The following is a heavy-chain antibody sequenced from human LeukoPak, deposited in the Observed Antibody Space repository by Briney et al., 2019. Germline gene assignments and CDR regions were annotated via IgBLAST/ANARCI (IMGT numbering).Heavy chain of an antibody. Sequence: TGGSLRLSCAASGFTFSSYGMHWVRQAPGKGLEWVSCISGTGGGTYYADSVKGRFTISRENSKNTLYLQINSLRAEDTAVYYCAKDLSGRYSIDAFDIWGQGTMVTVSS. CDR3: AKDLSGRYSIDAFDI. V-gene: IGHV3-23*01. CDR2: ISGTGGGT. J-gene: IGHJ3*02. CDR1: GFTFSSYG. D-gene: IGHD3-10*01.